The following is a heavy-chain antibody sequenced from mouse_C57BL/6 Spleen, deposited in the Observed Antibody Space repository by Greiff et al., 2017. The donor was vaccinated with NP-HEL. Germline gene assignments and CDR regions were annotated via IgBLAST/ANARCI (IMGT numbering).Heavy chain of an antibody. CDR3: ARRGYGNYLFDY. Sequence: VQLKQSGPGMVKPSQSLSLTCTVTGYSITSGYDWHWIRHFPGNKLEWMGYISYSGSTNYNPSLKSRISITHDTSKNHFFLKLNSVTTEDTATYYCARRGYGNYLFDYWGQGTTLTVSS. CDR1: GYSITSGYD. J-gene: IGHJ2*01. D-gene: IGHD2-10*02. CDR2: ISYSGST. V-gene: IGHV3-1*01.